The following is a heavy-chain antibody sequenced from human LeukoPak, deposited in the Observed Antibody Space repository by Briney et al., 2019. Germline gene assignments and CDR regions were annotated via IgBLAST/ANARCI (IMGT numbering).Heavy chain of an antibody. CDR1: GYTFTSYG. CDR3: ARGDLSRGWYYFDY. CDR2: ISAYNGNT. D-gene: IGHD6-19*01. Sequence: ASVKVSCKASGYTFTSYGISLVRQAPGQGLEWMGWISAYNGNTNYAQKLQGRVTMTTDTSTSTAYMELRSLRSDDTAVYYCARGDLSRGWYYFDYGGQGTLVTVSS. V-gene: IGHV1-18*01. J-gene: IGHJ4*02.